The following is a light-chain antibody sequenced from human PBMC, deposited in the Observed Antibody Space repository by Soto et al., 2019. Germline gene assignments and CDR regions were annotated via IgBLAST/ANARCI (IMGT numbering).Light chain of an antibody. V-gene: IGKV2-30*02. CDR2: KVS. CDR1: ESLVHDDGNTY. CDR3: MQGTHRPPT. Sequence: DVVMTQSPLSLPVTLGQPASISCRSSESLVHDDGNTYLNWFQQRPGQSPRRLIYKVSNRGSGVLDRFRGSGSGSNFTLNITRVEADYPVVYYCMQGTHRPPTFGQGTNVEIK. J-gene: IGKJ1*01.